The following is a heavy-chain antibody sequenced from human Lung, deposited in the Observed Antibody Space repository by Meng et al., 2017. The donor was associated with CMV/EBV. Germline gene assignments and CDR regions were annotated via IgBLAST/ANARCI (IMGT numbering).Heavy chain of an antibody. V-gene: IGHV3-11*04. J-gene: IGHJ4*02. Sequence: SGFPFSDYYMSWVRQAPGTGLEWVSYISSSGSTIYYADSVKGRFTISRDNAKNSLYLQMNSLRAEDTAVYYCARRFLEPGDSTALFDYWGQGTLVTVSS. CDR2: ISSSGSTI. D-gene: IGHD3-3*01. CDR3: ARRFLEPGDSTALFDY. CDR1: GFPFSDYY.